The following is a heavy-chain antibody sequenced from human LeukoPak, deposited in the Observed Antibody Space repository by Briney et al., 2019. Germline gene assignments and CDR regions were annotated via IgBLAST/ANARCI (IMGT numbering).Heavy chain of an antibody. J-gene: IGHJ5*02. CDR3: ARRDYDFWSGYPIPAHWFDP. D-gene: IGHD3-3*01. CDR2: VYPGDSDT. CDR1: GYSFTSYW. Sequence: GESLKISCKGSGYSFTSYWIGWVRQMPGKGLEWMGIVYPGDSDTRYSPSFQGQVTISADKSISTAYLQWSSLKASDTAMYYCARRDYDFWSGYPIPAHWFDPWGQGTLVTVSS. V-gene: IGHV5-51*01.